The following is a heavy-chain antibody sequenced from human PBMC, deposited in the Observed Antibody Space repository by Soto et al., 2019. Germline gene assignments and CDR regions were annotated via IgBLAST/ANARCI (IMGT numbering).Heavy chain of an antibody. CDR3: SRDDYNNYGDTGC. CDR2: IVHGGTT. CDR1: GYSISSGYF. D-gene: IGHD4-4*01. J-gene: IGHJ4*02. Sequence: SETLSLTCTVSGYSISSGYFWAWIRQPPWKGLEWIGNIVHGGTTHYNPSLKSRVSISVDTSKNQFSLNLGFVTAADTAVYYCSRDDYNNYGDTGCWGQGTMVTVSS. V-gene: IGHV4-38-2*02.